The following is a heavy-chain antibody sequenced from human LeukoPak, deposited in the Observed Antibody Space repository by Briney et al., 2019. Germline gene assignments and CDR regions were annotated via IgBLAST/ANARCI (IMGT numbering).Heavy chain of an antibody. CDR1: GGSISSYY. CDR2: IYYSGST. V-gene: IGHV4-59*12. Sequence: PSETLSLTCTVSGGSISSYYWSWIRQPPGKGLEWIGYIYYSGSTYYNPSLKSRVTISVDTSKNQFSLKLSSVTAADTAVYYCARAPKRITIFGVAWGDWFDPWGQGTLVTVSS. J-gene: IGHJ5*02. CDR3: ARAPKRITIFGVAWGDWFDP. D-gene: IGHD3-3*01.